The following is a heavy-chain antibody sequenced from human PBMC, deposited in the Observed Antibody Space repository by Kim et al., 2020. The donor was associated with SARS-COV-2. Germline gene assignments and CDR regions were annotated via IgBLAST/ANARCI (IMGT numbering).Heavy chain of an antibody. Sequence: GGSLRLSCAASGFTFSNYAMSWVRQAPGKGLEWVSAISGSGGATYYADSVKGRFTISRDNSKNTLYLQMNSLRAEDTALYYCATERTTVPSAFDYWGQGTLVTVSS. D-gene: IGHD4-17*01. CDR3: ATERTTVPSAFDY. V-gene: IGHV3-23*01. CDR2: ISGSGGAT. J-gene: IGHJ4*02. CDR1: GFTFSNYA.